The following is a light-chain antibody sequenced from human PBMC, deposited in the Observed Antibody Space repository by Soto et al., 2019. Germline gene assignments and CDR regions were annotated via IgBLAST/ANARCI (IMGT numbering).Light chain of an antibody. V-gene: IGKV3-11*01. Sequence: EIVFTQSPCTLSLSPGERASLSCRASQSVSSYLAWYQQKPGQAPRLLIYDASNRATGIPARFSGSGSGTEFTLTISSLEPEDFALYYCQQHINWPLTFGGGTKVDIK. J-gene: IGKJ4*01. CDR3: QQHINWPLT. CDR2: DAS. CDR1: QSVSSY.